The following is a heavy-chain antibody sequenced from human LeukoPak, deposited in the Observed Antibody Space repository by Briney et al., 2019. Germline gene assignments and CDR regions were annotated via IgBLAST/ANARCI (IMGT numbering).Heavy chain of an antibody. CDR2: IYPGDSDT. D-gene: IGHD3-16*01. CDR3: ARHKGPGLVGGGYYYYYMDV. J-gene: IGHJ6*03. CDR1: GNSFTSYW. V-gene: IGHV5-51*01. Sequence: GESLKISCKGSGNSFTSYWIGWVRQMPGKGLEWMGIIYPGDSDTRYSPSFQGQVTISADKSISTAYLQWSSLKASDTAMYYCARHKGPGLVGGGYYYYYMDVWGKGTTVTVSS.